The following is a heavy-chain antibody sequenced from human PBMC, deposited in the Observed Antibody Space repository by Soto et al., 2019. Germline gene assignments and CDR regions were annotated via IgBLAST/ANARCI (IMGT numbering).Heavy chain of an antibody. CDR1: GYTFTSYG. J-gene: IGHJ3*02. V-gene: IGHV1-18*01. CDR3: AIYYYDSSGYYLGIDAFDI. D-gene: IGHD3-22*01. CDR2: ISAYNGNT. Sequence: ASVKVSCKASGYTFTSYGISWVRQAPGQGLEWMGWISAYNGNTNYAQKLQGRVTMTTDTSTSTAYMELRSLRSDDTAVYYCAIYYYDSSGYYLGIDAFDIWGQGTMVTVSS.